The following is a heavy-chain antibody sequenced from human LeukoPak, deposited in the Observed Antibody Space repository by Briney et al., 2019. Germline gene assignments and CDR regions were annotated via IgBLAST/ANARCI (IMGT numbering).Heavy chain of an antibody. J-gene: IGHJ4*02. V-gene: IGHV3-74*01. CDR3: AKGPRIAVAGTGVDY. D-gene: IGHD6-19*01. Sequence: PGRSLRLSCAASGFTFSSYWMHWVRQAPGKGLVWVSRISTDGSTTSYADSVKGRFTISRDNSKNTLYLQMNSLRAEDTAVYYCAKGPRIAVAGTGVDYWGQGTLVTVSS. CDR2: ISTDGSTT. CDR1: GFTFSSYW.